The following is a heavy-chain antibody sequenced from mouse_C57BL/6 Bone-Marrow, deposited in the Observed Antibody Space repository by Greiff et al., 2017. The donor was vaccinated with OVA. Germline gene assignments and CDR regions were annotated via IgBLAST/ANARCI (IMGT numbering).Heavy chain of an antibody. CDR1: GFTFSDYY. CDR2: INYDGSST. V-gene: IGHV5-16*01. CDR3: ARAGIYYGNRYAMDY. J-gene: IGHJ4*01. D-gene: IGHD2-1*01. Sequence: EVHLVESEGGLVQPGSSMKLSCTASGFTFSDYYMAWVRQVPEKGLEWVANINYDGSSTYYLDSLKSRFIISRDNAKNILYLQMSSLKSEDTATYYCARAGIYYGNRYAMDYWGQGTSVTVSS.